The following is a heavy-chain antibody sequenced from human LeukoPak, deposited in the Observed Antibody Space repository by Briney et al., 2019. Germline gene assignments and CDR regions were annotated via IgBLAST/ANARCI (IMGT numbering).Heavy chain of an antibody. Sequence: PSETLSLTCAVYGESLNSYYWSWVRQPPGEGLEWIGEIYESGTTKYNPSLKSRVAISMDPSKQQFSLRLSSVTAADTAVYYCARGAWATRLASGALGTPVIVSS. CDR2: IYESGTT. CDR3: ARGAWATRLAS. D-gene: IGHD2-15*01. V-gene: IGHV4-34*01. CDR1: GESLNSYY. J-gene: IGHJ4*02.